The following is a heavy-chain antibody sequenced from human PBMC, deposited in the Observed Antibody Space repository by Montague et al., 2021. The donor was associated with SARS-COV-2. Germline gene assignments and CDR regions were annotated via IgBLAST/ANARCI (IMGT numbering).Heavy chain of an antibody. V-gene: IGHV4-39*01. CDR2: ISYSGSP. J-gene: IGHJ3*02. CDR3: ARLESTRGVIISGAFHI. D-gene: IGHD3-10*01. Sequence: SETLSLTCSVSGDSINNSRYYWGWIRQPPGKGLEWIGTISYSGSPYYNPSLKSRVTISVDTSKDQFSLKLNSVTATDTAVYYCARLESTRGVIISGAFHIWGQGTMVTVSS. CDR1: GDSINNSRYY.